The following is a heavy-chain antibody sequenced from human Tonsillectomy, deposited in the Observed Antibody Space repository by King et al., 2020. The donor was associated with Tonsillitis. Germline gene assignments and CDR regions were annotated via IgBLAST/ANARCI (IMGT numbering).Heavy chain of an antibody. CDR1: GFTLSSYS. D-gene: IGHD2-2*01. Sequence: VQLVESGGGLVKPGGSLRLSCAASGFTLSSYSITWVRQAPGKGLEWVSSIGRSDSYIYYADSVKGRFTISRDNARNSLFLQMNSLRVEDTAVYYCARADCSSSSSCAWGQGTLVTVSS. CDR2: IGRSDSYI. J-gene: IGHJ4*02. V-gene: IGHV3-21*01. CDR3: ARADCSSSSSCA.